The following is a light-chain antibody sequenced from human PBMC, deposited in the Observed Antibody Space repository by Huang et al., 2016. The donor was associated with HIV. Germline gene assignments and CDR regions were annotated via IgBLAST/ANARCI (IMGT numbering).Light chain of an antibody. CDR2: TTS. CDR1: QSISSY. V-gene: IGKV1-39*01. CDR3: QQSYRTPWA. Sequence: DIQMTQSPLSLSASVGDRVTITCRASQSISSYLNWYQQKPGKAPKVLIYTTSTLQSVVPSRFSGSGSGTDFSLTISRLQPEDFATYYCQQSYRTPWAFGQGTKVEIK. J-gene: IGKJ1*01.